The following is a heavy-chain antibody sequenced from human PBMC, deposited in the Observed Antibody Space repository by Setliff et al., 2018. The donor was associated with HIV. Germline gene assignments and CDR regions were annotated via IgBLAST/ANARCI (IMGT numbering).Heavy chain of an antibody. Sequence: SETLSLTCTVSGYSISSGYYWGWIRQPPGKGLEWIGSIYHSGSTYYNPSLKSRVTISVDTSKNQVSLRLTSVTSADTALYYCARESQQYYDILTGFNYYYGMDVWGRGITVTVSS. V-gene: IGHV4-38-2*02. D-gene: IGHD3-9*01. CDR3: ARESQQYYDILTGFNYYYGMDV. CDR1: GYSISSGYY. J-gene: IGHJ6*02. CDR2: IYHSGST.